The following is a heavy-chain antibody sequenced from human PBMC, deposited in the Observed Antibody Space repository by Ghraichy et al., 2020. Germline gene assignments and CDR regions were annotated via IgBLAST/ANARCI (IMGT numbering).Heavy chain of an antibody. CDR1: GGSISRSHYY. V-gene: IGHV4-39*01. J-gene: IGHJ1*01. D-gene: IGHD3-22*01. CDR3: ATVTDSSGEEYFQH. Sequence: SQTLSLTCSVSGGSISRSHYYWGWIRQPPGKGLEWIGTIYYSGSTSYNPSLKSRVTISVDTSKNQFSLKLNSVTAADSAVYYCATVTDSSGEEYFQHWGQGTLVTVSS. CDR2: IYYSGST.